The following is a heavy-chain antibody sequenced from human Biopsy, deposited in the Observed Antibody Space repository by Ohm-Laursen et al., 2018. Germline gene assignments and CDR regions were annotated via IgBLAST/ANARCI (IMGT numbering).Heavy chain of an antibody. V-gene: IGHV3-21*06. D-gene: IGHD3-16*01. CDR2: ISASSSDI. Sequence: SLRLSCSASGVTLSGYAMNWVRQAPGKGLEWVSSISASSSDIHYADSVKGRFTVSRDNAKNSLYLQMNSLRAADTAIYYCATELLPPGVGGPWLDSWGQGTPVTVSS. CDR3: ATELLPPGVGGPWLDS. CDR1: GVTLSGYA. J-gene: IGHJ5*01.